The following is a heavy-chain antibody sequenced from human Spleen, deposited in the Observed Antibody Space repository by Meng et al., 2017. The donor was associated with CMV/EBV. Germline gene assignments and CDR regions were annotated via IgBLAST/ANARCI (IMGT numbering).Heavy chain of an antibody. CDR2: IKPDGSEK. V-gene: IGHV3-7*01. Sequence: GESLKISCAASGFTFSSYWMSWVRQAPGKGLEWVANIKPDGSEKYYVDSVKGRFTISRDNAKTSLYLQMNSLRGEETAVYYCARDRGIHGWFDPWGQGSLVTVSS. CDR1: GFTFSSYW. J-gene: IGHJ5*02. D-gene: IGHD3-10*01. CDR3: ARDRGIHGWFDP.